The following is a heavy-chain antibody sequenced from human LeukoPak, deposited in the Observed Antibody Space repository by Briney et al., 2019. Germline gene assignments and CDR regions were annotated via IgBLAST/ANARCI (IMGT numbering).Heavy chain of an antibody. CDR3: ARAQDYDSSGCVDAFDM. J-gene: IGHJ3*02. CDR1: GFTFSIYG. D-gene: IGHD3-22*01. CDR2: IWYDGSKK. V-gene: IGHV3-33*01. Sequence: PGRSLGLSCAASGFTFSIYGMHWVRQAPGKGLEWVADIWYDGSKKYYADSVKGRFTISRGNSKNTLYLQMNSLRVEDTAVYYCARAQDYDSSGCVDAFDMWGQGTMVTVSS.